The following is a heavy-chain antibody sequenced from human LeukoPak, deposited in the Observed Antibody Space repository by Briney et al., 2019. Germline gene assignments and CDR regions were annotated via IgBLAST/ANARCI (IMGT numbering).Heavy chain of an antibody. D-gene: IGHD4-17*01. V-gene: IGHV4-34*01. CDR1: GGSLSDYF. CDR3: ARGEDGTGDYRPTYFDS. J-gene: IGHJ4*02. Sequence: SETLSLTCAVYGGSLSDYFWNWIRQTPGKGLEWIGEISHGGGTNYNPSLKSRATISVDTSKKQFSLNLTSVTAADTAVYYCARGEDGTGDYRPTYFDSWGQGTLVTVSS. CDR2: ISHGGGT.